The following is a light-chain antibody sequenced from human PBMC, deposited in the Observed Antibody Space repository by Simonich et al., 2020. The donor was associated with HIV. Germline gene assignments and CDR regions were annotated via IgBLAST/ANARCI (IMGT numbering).Light chain of an antibody. Sequence: QSALTQPASVSGSPGQSITISCTGTSSDVGGYNYVSCYQQHPGKAPKLMIYDVSKRPLGVSNRFYCSKSGNTASLTISGLQAVDEADYYCSSYTSSSTVVFGGGTKLTVL. CDR3: SSYTSSSTVV. V-gene: IGLV2-14*01. CDR1: SSDVGGYNY. CDR2: DVS. J-gene: IGLJ2*01.